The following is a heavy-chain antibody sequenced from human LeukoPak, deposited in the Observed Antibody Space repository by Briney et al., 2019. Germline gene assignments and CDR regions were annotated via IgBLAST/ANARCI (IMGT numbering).Heavy chain of an antibody. CDR2: INHSEST. D-gene: IGHD3-22*01. V-gene: IGHV4-34*01. CDR1: GGSFSGYY. Sequence: SETLSLTCAVYGGSFSGYYWSWLRQPPGKGLEWIGEINHSESTNYNPSLKSRVTISVDTSKNQFSLKLSSVTAADTAVYYCARVRGNYYYDSSGYPRVHAFDIWGQGTMVTVSS. CDR3: ARVRGNYYYDSSGYPRVHAFDI. J-gene: IGHJ3*02.